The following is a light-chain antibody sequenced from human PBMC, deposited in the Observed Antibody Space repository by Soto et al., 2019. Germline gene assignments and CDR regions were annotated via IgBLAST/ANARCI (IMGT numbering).Light chain of an antibody. J-gene: IGKJ2*01. CDR1: QSVSSN. CDR3: QQYDYWPPYT. Sequence: EIVMTQSPATLSVSPGERATLSCRASQSVSSNLAWYQQKPGQPPRLLIYGASTRATGIPARFSGSGCGTEFTLTIDSLQSEDYAVYYCQQYDYWPPYTFGQGTKLEIK. V-gene: IGKV3-15*01. CDR2: GAS.